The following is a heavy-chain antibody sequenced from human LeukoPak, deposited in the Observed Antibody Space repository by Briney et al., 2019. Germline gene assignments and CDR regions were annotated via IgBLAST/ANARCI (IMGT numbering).Heavy chain of an antibody. J-gene: IGHJ6*03. CDR3: ALSWDNYCYHYMDV. CDR2: INGNGSST. CDR1: GFTFSSYA. Sequence: PGGSLRLSCAASGFTFSSYATSWVRQAPGKGLEWVSRINGNGSSTNYADSVKGRFTISRDNAKNTLYLQMNSLSAEDTAVYYCALSWDNYCYHYMDVWGKGTTVTVSS. V-gene: IGHV3-74*01. D-gene: IGHD6-13*01.